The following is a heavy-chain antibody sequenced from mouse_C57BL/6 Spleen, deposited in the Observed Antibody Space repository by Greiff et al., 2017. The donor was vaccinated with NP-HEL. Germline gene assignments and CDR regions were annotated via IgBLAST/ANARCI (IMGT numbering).Heavy chain of an antibody. CDR2: IYPYNGVS. CDR1: GYSFTGYY. J-gene: IGHJ4*01. V-gene: IGHV1-31*01. CDR3: ARSYYSNPYYAMDY. D-gene: IGHD2-5*01. Sequence: EVQRVESGPELVKPGASVKISCKASGYSFTGYYMHWVKQSHGNILDWIGYIYPYNGVSSYNQKFKGKATLTVDKSSSTAYMELRSLTSEDSAVYYCARSYYSNPYYAMDYWGQGTSVTVSS.